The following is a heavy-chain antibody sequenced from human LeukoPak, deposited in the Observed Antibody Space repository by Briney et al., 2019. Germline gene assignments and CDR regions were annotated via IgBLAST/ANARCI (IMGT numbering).Heavy chain of an antibody. CDR3: ARSSWDCSGGSCSPFSLDY. V-gene: IGHV4-59*01. CDR2: IYYSGST. D-gene: IGHD2-15*01. Sequence: SETLSLTCTVSGGSISSYYWSWIRQPPGKGLEWIGYIYYSGSTNYNPSLKSRVTISVDTSKNQFSLKLSSVTAADTAVYYCARSSWDCSGGSCSPFSLDYWGQGTLVTVSS. CDR1: GGSISSYY. J-gene: IGHJ4*02.